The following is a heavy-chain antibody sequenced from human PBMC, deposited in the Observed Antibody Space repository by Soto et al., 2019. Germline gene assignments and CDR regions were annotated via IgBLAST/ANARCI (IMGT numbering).Heavy chain of an antibody. Sequence: QVQLVQSGAEVKKPGSSVKVSCKASGGTFSSYAISWVRQAPGQGLEWMGGIIPIFGTANYAQKFQGRVTIIADESTSTAYMELSRLRSQDTAVFDCASNNNVLTGSYYYGMDVWGQGTTVTVSS. CDR3: ASNNNVLTGSYYYGMDV. J-gene: IGHJ6*02. CDR2: IIPIFGTA. D-gene: IGHD3-9*01. V-gene: IGHV1-69*12. CDR1: GGTFSSYA.